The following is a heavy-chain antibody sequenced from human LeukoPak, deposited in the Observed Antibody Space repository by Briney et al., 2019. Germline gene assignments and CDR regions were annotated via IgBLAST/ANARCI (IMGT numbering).Heavy chain of an antibody. V-gene: IGHV3-7*01. CDR2: IKQDGSEK. CDR3: ARGGQWLRPFDY. D-gene: IGHD5-12*01. Sequence: GGSLKLSCAASGFMFSGYWMTWVRQTPGKRLEWVANIKQDGSEKKYVDSVKGRFTISRDNAKNSLSLQMNSLRAEDTAVYYCARGGQWLRPFDYWGQGTLVTVSS. CDR1: GFMFSGYW. J-gene: IGHJ4*02.